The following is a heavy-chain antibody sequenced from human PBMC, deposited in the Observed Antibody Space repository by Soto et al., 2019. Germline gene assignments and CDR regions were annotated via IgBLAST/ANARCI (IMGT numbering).Heavy chain of an antibody. CDR1: GGSFSGYY. V-gene: IGHV4-34*01. J-gene: IGHJ4*02. D-gene: IGHD3-10*01. CDR2: INHSGST. CDR3: AVTYYYGSGTFDY. Sequence: QVQLQQWGAGLLKPSETLSLTCAVYGGSFSGYYWSWIRQPPGKGLEWIGEINHSGSTNYNPSLKSRVTVSLDTSKHQFSLKLSSVTAADTAVYYCAVTYYYGSGTFDYWGQGTLVTVSS.